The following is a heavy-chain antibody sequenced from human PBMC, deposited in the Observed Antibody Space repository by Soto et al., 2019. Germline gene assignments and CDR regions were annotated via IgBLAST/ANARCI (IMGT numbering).Heavy chain of an antibody. D-gene: IGHD1-26*01. Sequence: KTGGSLRLTCAVSGFTFSNSGLSWIRLAPGKGLEWVGCIKSKTDGEKTDYAAPVKGRFTISRDDSNATMYLQMNSLKTEDKAVYYCTTEPTELGTTTPFWGQGTLVTVSS. V-gene: IGHV3-15*01. CDR3: TTEPTELGTTTPF. CDR2: IKSKTDGEKT. J-gene: IGHJ4*02. CDR1: GFTFSNSG.